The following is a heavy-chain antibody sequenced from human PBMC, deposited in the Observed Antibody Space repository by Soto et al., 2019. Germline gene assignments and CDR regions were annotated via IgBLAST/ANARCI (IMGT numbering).Heavy chain of an antibody. D-gene: IGHD6-13*01. Sequence: PGESLKLSCKGSGYSFTSYWIGWVRQMPGKGLEWMGIIYPGDSDTRYSPSFQGQVTISADKSISTAYLQWSSLKASDTAMYYCARQGYSSSWYYYGMDVWGQGTTVTVSS. CDR3: ARQGYSSSWYYYGMDV. CDR2: IYPGDSDT. CDR1: GYSFTSYW. J-gene: IGHJ6*02. V-gene: IGHV5-51*01.